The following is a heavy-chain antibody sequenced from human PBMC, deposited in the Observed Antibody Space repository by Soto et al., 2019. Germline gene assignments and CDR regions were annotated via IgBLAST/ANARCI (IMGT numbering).Heavy chain of an antibody. CDR2: INPSRGTT. V-gene: IGHV1-46*03. CDR1: GYTFITYF. CDR3: ARSYISSSYWFDP. Sequence: QVQLVQSGAEVKKPGASVKVSCKASGYTFITYFMHWVRQAPGQGLEWMGVINPSRGTTAYAQKSQYRVTMTRDTSGRTDYMELSSLRSEDTAIYYCARSYISSSYWFDPWGQGTLVTVSS. J-gene: IGHJ5*02. D-gene: IGHD6-6*01.